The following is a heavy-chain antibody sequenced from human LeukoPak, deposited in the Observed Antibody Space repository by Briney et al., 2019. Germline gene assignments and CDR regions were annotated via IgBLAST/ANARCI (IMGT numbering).Heavy chain of an antibody. CDR1: DYSFTSYA. Sequence: ASVKVSCKASDYSFTSYAINWVRQAPGQGLEWLGWISAYNGNTNYAQKFQDRVTLTTDASTSTAYLELRSLTSDDTAVYYCARDPLSSTWSNYYPAMDVWGPGTTVTVSS. CDR2: ISAYNGNT. J-gene: IGHJ6*02. CDR3: ARDPLSSTWSNYYPAMDV. D-gene: IGHD3-22*01. V-gene: IGHV1-18*01.